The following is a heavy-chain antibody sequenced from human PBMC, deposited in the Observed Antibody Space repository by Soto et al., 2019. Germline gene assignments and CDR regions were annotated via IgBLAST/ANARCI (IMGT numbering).Heavy chain of an antibody. CDR2: IFYSGST. CDR3: ARRYSSSSDY. J-gene: IGHJ4*02. V-gene: IGHV4-59*08. D-gene: IGHD6-13*01. Sequence: SETLSLTCTVSGGSISSYYWSWIRQPPGKGLEWIGYIFYSGSTNYNPSLRSRVTISVDTSKNQFSLKLSSVTAADTAVYYCARRYSSSSDYWGQGTLVTVSS. CDR1: GGSISSYY.